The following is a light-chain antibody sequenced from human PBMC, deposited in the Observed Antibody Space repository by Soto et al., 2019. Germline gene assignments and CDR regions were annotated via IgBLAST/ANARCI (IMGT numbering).Light chain of an antibody. Sequence: DIQLTQSPSFLSASVGDGVTITSRASQGISSYLAWYQQKPGKAPKLLIYAASTLQSGVPSRFSGSGSGTEFTLTISSLQPEDFATYYCQQLNSYPITFGQGTRLEIK. V-gene: IGKV1-9*01. J-gene: IGKJ5*01. CDR3: QQLNSYPIT. CDR2: AAS. CDR1: QGISSY.